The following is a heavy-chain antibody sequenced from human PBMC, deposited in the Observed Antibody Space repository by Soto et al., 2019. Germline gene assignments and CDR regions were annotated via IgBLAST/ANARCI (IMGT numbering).Heavy chain of an antibody. Sequence: EVQLVESGGGLVTPGGSLRLSCAASGFTFSSYSMNWVRQAPGKGLEWVSSISGSSTYIYYANSVKGRFTTSRDNAMNSLYLQMNSLRAEDTAVYYCARDLYFYDSGSYYDTWGQGTLVTVSS. D-gene: IGHD3-10*01. J-gene: IGHJ5*02. CDR2: ISGSSTYI. CDR3: ARDLYFYDSGSYYDT. CDR1: GFTFSSYS. V-gene: IGHV3-21*06.